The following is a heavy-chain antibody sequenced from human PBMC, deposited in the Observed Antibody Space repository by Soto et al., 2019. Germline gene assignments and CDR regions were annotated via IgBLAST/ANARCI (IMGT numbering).Heavy chain of an antibody. CDR2: LYYSGNT. Sequence: QMQLQESGPGVVKPSETLSLTCTVSGASISTYYWTWIRQAPGKGLEWIVYLYYSGNTNYNPSLKGRVTMSVDTSKNHFSPSLTSATAAATAVYFCARGGSEGGLDVWGQGTTGAVSS. D-gene: IGHD3-10*01. V-gene: IGHV4-59*01. CDR3: ARGGSEGGLDV. J-gene: IGHJ6*02. CDR1: GASISTYY.